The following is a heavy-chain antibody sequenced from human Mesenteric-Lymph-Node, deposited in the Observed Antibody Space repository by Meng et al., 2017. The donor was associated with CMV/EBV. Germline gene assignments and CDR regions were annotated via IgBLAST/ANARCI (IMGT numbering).Heavy chain of an antibody. Sequence: SGYTFNSYGISWVRQAPGQGLEWMGWISTYNGNTNYAQKLQGRVTMTTDTSTSTAYMELRSLRSDDTAVYYCARDGGYSYGYLLDYWGQGTLVTVSS. D-gene: IGHD5-18*01. CDR1: GYTFNSYG. CDR3: ARDGGYSYGYLLDY. J-gene: IGHJ4*02. V-gene: IGHV1-18*04. CDR2: ISTYNGNT.